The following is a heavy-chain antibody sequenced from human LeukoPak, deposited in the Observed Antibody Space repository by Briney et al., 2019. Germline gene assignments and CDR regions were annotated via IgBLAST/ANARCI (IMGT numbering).Heavy chain of an antibody. D-gene: IGHD1-26*01. CDR3: ARDVGATPGYFDY. Sequence: SETLSLTCTVSGGSIRSSSYYWSWIRQPPGKGLEWIGYIYYSGSTNYNPSLKSRVTISVDTSKNQFSLKLSSVTAADTAVYYCARDVGATPGYFDYWGQGTLVTVSS. V-gene: IGHV4-61*01. CDR1: GGSIRSSSYY. CDR2: IYYSGST. J-gene: IGHJ4*02.